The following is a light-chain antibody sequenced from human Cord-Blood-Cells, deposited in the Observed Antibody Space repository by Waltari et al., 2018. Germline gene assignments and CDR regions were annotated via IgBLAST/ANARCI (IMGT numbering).Light chain of an antibody. Sequence: QPGLTQPPSVSGSPGQRVTISLTGSRSNCRAVYEVNWYQQLPGTAPQLLIYGNSNRPSGVPDRFSGSKSGTSASLAITGLQAEDEADYYCQSYDSSLSGYVFGTGTKVTVL. CDR3: QSYDSSLSGYV. J-gene: IGLJ1*01. CDR2: GNS. CDR1: RSNCRAVYE. V-gene: IGLV1-40*01.